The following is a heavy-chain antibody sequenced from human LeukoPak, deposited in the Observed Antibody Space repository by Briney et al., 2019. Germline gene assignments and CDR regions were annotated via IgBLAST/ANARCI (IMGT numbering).Heavy chain of an antibody. CDR3: ARDLSPHGFDP. V-gene: IGHV4-30-4*01. CDR1: GGSISSGDYY. J-gene: IGHJ5*02. CDR2: IYCSGNN. Sequence: SETLSLTCTVSGGSISSGDYYWGWLRQRPGKGLEWIGYIYCSGNNYYNPTLKSRVTISLYTSNHQFSLKLSSVTAADTAVYYCARDLSPHGFDPWGQGILVTVSS.